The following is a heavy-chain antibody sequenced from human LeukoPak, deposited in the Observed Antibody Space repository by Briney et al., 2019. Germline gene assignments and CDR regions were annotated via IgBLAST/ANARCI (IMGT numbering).Heavy chain of an antibody. D-gene: IGHD6-19*01. CDR3: AKGHSSGWLGDY. CDR2: ISHHGSAE. V-gene: IGHV3-30*18. Sequence: GTSLRLSCAVSGFTISNTGMHWVRQAPGKWLEWVAMISHHGSAEYYGDSVKGRFTIFRDNSKNTVYLQMNSLRAEDTAVYYCAKGHSSGWLGDYWGHGTLVTVSS. J-gene: IGHJ4*01. CDR1: GFTISNTG.